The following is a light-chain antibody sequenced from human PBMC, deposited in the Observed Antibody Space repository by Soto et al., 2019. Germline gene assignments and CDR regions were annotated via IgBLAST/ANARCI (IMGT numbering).Light chain of an antibody. CDR2: DVT. CDR1: SSDVGGYNF. J-gene: IGLJ1*01. CDR3: CSSAGSHTQV. V-gene: IGLV2-11*01. Sequence: QSVLTQSRSVSGSPGQSVTISCTGTSSDVGGYNFVSWYQQYPGKAPKLIIYDVTKRPSGVPDRFSGSKSGNTASLTISGQQNDDEPDYYCCSSAGSHTQVFGTGTKLTDL.